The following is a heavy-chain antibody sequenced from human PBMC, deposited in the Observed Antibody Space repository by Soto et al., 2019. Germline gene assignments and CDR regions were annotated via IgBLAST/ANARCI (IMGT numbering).Heavy chain of an antibody. CDR3: ARGRERGPTNYYGMDV. Sequence: QVQLVESGGGVVQPGRSLRLSCAASGFTFSSYGMHWVRQAPGKGLEWVAVIWYDGSTKYYADSVKGRFTISRDNSKNTLYLQMNSLRAEDTAVYYCARGRERGPTNYYGMDVWGQGTTVTVPS. V-gene: IGHV3-33*01. D-gene: IGHD1-1*01. J-gene: IGHJ6*02. CDR2: IWYDGSTK. CDR1: GFTFSSYG.